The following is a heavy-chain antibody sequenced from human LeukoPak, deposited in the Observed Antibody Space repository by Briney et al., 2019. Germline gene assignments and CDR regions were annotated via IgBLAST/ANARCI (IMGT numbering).Heavy chain of an antibody. CDR1: GDFISSSNYY. Sequence: PSETLSLTCTVSGDFISSSNYYWGWIRQPPGKGLDWIGNIYYTGKTYYNPSLYGRVTISTDTSNNQFSLELSSVTAADTAVYYCVRLYYYDNSLPPLWGQGTLVIVSS. D-gene: IGHD3-22*01. J-gene: IGHJ4*02. CDR3: VRLYYYDNSLPPL. V-gene: IGHV4-39*01. CDR2: IYYTGKT.